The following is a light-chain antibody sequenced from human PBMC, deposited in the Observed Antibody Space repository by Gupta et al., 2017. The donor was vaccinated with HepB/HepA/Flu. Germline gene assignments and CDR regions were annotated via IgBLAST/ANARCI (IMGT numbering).Light chain of an antibody. Sequence: DIQMTQSPSSLSASVGDRVTITCRASQSISSYLNWYQQKPGKAPELLIYAASTLQTGVPSRFSGSGSGTDFTRTVSSLQPEDFATYYCQETYDTPRTFGGGTKVEIK. CDR1: QSISSY. J-gene: IGKJ4*01. V-gene: IGKV1-39*01. CDR2: AAS. CDR3: QETYDTPRT.